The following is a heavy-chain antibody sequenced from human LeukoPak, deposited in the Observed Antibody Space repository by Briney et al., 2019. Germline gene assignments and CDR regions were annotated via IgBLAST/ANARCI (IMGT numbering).Heavy chain of an antibody. Sequence: ASVKVSCKASGYTFTGYYMHWVRQAPGQGLEWMGWINPNSGGTNYAQKFQGRVTMTRDTSISTAYMELSRLRSDDTAVYYCAREGTRHITMIFYYYMDVWGKGTTVTVSS. V-gene: IGHV1-2*02. D-gene: IGHD3-22*01. J-gene: IGHJ6*03. CDR3: AREGTRHITMIFYYYMDV. CDR1: GYTFTGYY. CDR2: INPNSGGT.